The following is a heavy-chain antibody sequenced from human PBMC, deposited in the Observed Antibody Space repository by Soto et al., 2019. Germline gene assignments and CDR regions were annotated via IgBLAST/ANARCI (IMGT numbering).Heavy chain of an antibody. Sequence: RASVKVSCKASGGTFSSYAISWVRQAPGQGLEWMGGIIPIFGTANYAQKFQGRVTITADESTSTAYMELSSLRSEDTAVYYCARIGKPYYYYGMDVWGQGTTVTVSS. CDR3: ARIGKPYYYYGMDV. CDR1: GGTFSSYA. CDR2: IIPIFGTA. V-gene: IGHV1-69*13. J-gene: IGHJ6*02.